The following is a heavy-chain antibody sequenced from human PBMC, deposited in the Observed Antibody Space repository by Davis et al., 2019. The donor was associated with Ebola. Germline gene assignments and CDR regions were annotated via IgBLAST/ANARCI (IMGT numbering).Heavy chain of an antibody. CDR2: INPSGGST. CDR3: AGGYTMVQGVKEY. Sequence: ASVKVSCQASGGTLRSYAISWVRQAPGQGLEWMGIINPSGGSTSYAQKFQGRVTMNRDTSTSTVYIELSSLRSEDTAVYYCAGGYTMVQGVKEYWGQGTLVTGSS. D-gene: IGHD3-10*01. V-gene: IGHV1-46*01. CDR1: GGTLRSYA. J-gene: IGHJ4*03.